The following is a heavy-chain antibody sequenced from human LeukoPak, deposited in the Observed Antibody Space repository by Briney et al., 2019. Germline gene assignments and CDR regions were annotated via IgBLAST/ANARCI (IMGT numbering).Heavy chain of an antibody. CDR2: ISGSGNAI. V-gene: IGHV3-48*01. CDR1: GFSFSSYS. D-gene: IGHD2-2*01. J-gene: IGHJ4*02. Sequence: GGSLRLSCAASGFSFSSYSMNWVRQAPGQGLEWVSYISGSGNAIHYTDSVKGRFTISSDNAKNALYLQMNSLRAEDTAVYFCARDYLYAFDYWGQGTLVTVSS. CDR3: ARDYLYAFDY.